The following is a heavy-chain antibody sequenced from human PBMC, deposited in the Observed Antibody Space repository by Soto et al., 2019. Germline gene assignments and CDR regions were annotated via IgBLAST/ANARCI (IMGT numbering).Heavy chain of an antibody. J-gene: IGHJ6*02. Sequence: QVQLVQSGAEVKKPGASVKVSCKASGYTFTSYDINWVRQATGQGLEWMGWMNPNSGNTGYAQKLQGRGTMTRNTSISTAYMELSSLRSEDTAVYYCARSVVRGVIYGMDVWGQGTTVTVSS. V-gene: IGHV1-8*01. CDR3: ARSVVRGVIYGMDV. CDR2: MNPNSGNT. CDR1: GYTFTSYD. D-gene: IGHD3-10*01.